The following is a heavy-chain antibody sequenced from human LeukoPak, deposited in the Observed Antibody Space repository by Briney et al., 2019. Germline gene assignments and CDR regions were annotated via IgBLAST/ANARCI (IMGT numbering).Heavy chain of an antibody. CDR2: IVVGSGNT. D-gene: IGHD3-22*01. CDR1: GFTFTSSA. Sequence: GASVKVSCKASGFTFTSSAMQWVRQARGQRLEWIGWIVVGSGNTNYAQKFQERVTITRDMSTSTAYMELSSLRSEDTAVYYCAADPYYYDSSGYYEGNWFDPWGQGTLVTVSS. V-gene: IGHV1-58*02. CDR3: AADPYYYDSSGYYEGNWFDP. J-gene: IGHJ5*02.